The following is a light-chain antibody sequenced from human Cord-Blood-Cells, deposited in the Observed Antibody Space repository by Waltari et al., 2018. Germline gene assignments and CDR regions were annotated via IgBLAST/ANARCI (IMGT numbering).Light chain of an antibody. CDR1: SSDVGGYNY. CDR3: SSYTSSITLV. CDR2: DFR. Sequence: QSALTQPASVSGSPGQSITISCTGTSSDVGGYNYVSWYQQHPGKAPKLMIYDFRNRPSGVSNRFSGSKSGNTASLTISGLQAEDEAYYYCSSYTSSITLVFGTGTKVTVL. J-gene: IGLJ1*01. V-gene: IGLV2-14*03.